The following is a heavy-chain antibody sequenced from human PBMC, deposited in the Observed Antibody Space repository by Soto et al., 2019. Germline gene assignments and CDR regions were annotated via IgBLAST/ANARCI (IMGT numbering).Heavy chain of an antibody. CDR3: AKDFGYSYGYDAFDI. CDR2: ISGSGLST. Sequence: GGSLRLSCAASGFTFSSYAMSWVRQAPGKGLEWVSAISGSGLSTYYADSVKGRFTISRDNSKNTLYLQMNSLRAEDTAVYYCAKDFGYSYGYDAFDIWGQGTMVTVSS. V-gene: IGHV3-23*01. J-gene: IGHJ3*02. D-gene: IGHD5-18*01. CDR1: GFTFSSYA.